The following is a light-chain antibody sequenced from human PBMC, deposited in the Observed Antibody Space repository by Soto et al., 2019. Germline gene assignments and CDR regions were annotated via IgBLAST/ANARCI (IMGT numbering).Light chain of an antibody. Sequence: EIVLTQSPGTLSLSPGERATLSCRASQSVSSTYLAWYQQKPGQAPRLLIYAASSRATGIPDRFSGSGSGTYFTLTISRLEPEDFAIYYCQHYDSSPLFTFGPGTKVDIK. CDR1: QSVSSTY. V-gene: IGKV3-20*01. J-gene: IGKJ3*01. CDR3: QHYDSSPLFT. CDR2: AAS.